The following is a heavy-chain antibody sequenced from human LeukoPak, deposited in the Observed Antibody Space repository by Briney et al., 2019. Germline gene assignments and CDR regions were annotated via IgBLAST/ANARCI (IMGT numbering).Heavy chain of an antibody. J-gene: IGHJ3*02. CDR2: INPSGGST. CDR3: ARKVVANAFDI. V-gene: IGHV1-46*01. CDR1: GYTFTGYY. Sequence: ASVKVSCKASGYTFTGYYMHWVRQAPGQGLEWMGIINPSGGSTSYAQKFQGRVTITRDTSASTAYMELSSLRSEDTAVYYCARKVVANAFDIWGQGTMVTVSS. D-gene: IGHD2-15*01.